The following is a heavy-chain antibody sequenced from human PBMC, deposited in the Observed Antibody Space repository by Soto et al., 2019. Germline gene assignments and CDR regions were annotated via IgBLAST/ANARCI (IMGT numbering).Heavy chain of an antibody. CDR3: ARAEAGTYGMDV. Sequence: SVKVSCKASEGTFSSYAISWVRQSPGQGLEWLGGIIAIFGRANYAQKFQGRVTITADESTRTAYMELSSLRSEDTAVYYCARAEAGTYGMDVWGQGFTVTVSS. V-gene: IGHV1-69*13. J-gene: IGHJ6*02. CDR2: IIAIFGRA. CDR1: EGTFSSYA. D-gene: IGHD6-19*01.